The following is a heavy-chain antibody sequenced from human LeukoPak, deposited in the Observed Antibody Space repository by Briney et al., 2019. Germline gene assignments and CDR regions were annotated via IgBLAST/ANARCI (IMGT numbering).Heavy chain of an antibody. CDR2: IKSKTDGGTT. J-gene: IGHJ4*02. CDR3: TTEGKGGSLLAGY. CDR1: GFTFSNAW. V-gene: IGHV3-15*01. Sequence: GGSLTLSCAASGFTFSNAWMSWLRQAPGKGLEWFGRIKSKTDGGTTDYAAPVKGTITISRDDSKNTLYLQVNSLKTEDTAVYYCTTEGKGGSLLAGYWGQGTLVTVSS. D-gene: IGHD6-13*01.